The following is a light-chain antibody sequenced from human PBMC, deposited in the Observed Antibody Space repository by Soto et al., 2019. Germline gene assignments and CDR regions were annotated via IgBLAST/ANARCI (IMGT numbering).Light chain of an antibody. CDR2: AAS. CDR1: QSISSY. V-gene: IGKV1-39*01. CDR3: QQSYSTPVT. J-gene: IGKJ1*01. Sequence: DIQMTQSPSSLSASVGDRVTITCRAGQSISSYLNWYQQKPGKAPKLLIYAASSLQSGVPSRFSGSGSGTDFTLTISSLQPEDFATYYCQQSYSTPVTFGQGTKVDNK.